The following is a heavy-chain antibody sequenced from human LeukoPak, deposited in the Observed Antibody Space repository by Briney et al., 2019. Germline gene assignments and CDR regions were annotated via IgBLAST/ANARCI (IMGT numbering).Heavy chain of an antibody. CDR1: GSTFSSYA. J-gene: IGHJ4*02. CDR3: AKTYYYDSSGYYGYDY. V-gene: IGHV3-23*01. Sequence: GGSLRLSCAASGSTFSSYAMSWVRQAPGEGLEWVSAISGSGGSTYYADSVKGRFTISRDNSKNTLYLQMNSLRAEDTAVYYCAKTYYYDSSGYYGYDYWGQGTLVTVSS. D-gene: IGHD3-22*01. CDR2: ISGSGGST.